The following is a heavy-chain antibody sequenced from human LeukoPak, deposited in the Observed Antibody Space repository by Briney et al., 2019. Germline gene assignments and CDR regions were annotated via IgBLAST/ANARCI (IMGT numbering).Heavy chain of an antibody. D-gene: IGHD2-21*02. CDR1: GFTFSTYW. CDR2: INTDVSIT. J-gene: IGHJ4*02. CDR3: ATLPIDIVVATAVADY. V-gene: IGHV3-74*01. Sequence: GGSLRLSCAASGFTFSTYWMHWVRQAPGKGLVWVSRINTDVSITGYADSVKGRFTISRDNAKNSLYLQMNSLRAEDTAVYYCATLPIDIVVATAVADYWGQGTLVTVSS.